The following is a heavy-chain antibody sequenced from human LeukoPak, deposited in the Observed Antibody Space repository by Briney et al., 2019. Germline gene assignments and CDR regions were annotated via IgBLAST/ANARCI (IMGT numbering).Heavy chain of an antibody. CDR3: AREGTQGYYYDSRAAEFDP. J-gene: IGHJ5*02. Sequence: GASVKVSCKASGGTFSNYAITWVRQAPGQGLEWMGGIIPIFGTANYAQKFQGRVTITADKSTSTAYMELSSLRSEDTAVYYCAREGTQGYYYDSRAAEFDPWGQGTLVTVSS. V-gene: IGHV1-69*06. CDR2: IIPIFGTA. D-gene: IGHD3-22*01. CDR1: GGTFSNYA.